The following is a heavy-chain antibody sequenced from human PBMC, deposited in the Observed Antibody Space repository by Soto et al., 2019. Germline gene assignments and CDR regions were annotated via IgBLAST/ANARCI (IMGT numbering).Heavy chain of an antibody. CDR1: GLTFRDAW. CDR2: IKGGGTA. D-gene: IGHD4-17*01. V-gene: IGHV3-15*01. CDR3: AWMKTVTSVYN. Sequence: EVQLVDSGGGLVKPGASLRLSCAVSGLTFRDAWLTWVRQVPGKGLEWVGHIKGGGTADYAAPVEGRFTISRDVSKNTMYLQMNSLQPDDTAFYYCAWMKTVTSVYNWGQGTLVTVSS. J-gene: IGHJ4*02.